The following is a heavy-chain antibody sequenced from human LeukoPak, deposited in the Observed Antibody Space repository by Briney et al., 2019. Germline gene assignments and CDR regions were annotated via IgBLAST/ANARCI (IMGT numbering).Heavy chain of an antibody. Sequence: SETLSLTCTLSARSLTMYYWSWIRHPPDKGLEWVGYIDYSGITIHNPCVKSRVTISVNTSKNPFSLQLTSVTAVDTAVYYCARSGGLYTSTWYFHRWGQGTLVTVSS. CDR1: ARSLTMYY. D-gene: IGHD6-13*01. CDR3: ARSGGLYTSTWYFHR. J-gene: IGHJ1*01. CDR2: IDYSGIT. V-gene: IGHV4-59*01.